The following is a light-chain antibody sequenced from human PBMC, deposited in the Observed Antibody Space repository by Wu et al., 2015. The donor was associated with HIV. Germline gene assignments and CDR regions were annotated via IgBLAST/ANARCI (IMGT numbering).Light chain of an antibody. CDR3: QQYNYWPS. J-gene: IGKJ4*01. Sequence: EVVMTQFPATLSVSAGDRATLSCRASQSVNSKIAWYQQKPGQAPRLLVYGPSTRATGVPARFTGSGSRTDFTLTITSLQSEDFAVYFCQQYNYWPSFGGGTKVEL. V-gene: IGKV3-15*01. CDR1: QSVNSK. CDR2: GPS.